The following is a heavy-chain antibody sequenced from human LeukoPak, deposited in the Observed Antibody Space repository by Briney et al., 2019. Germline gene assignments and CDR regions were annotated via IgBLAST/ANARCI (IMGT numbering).Heavy chain of an antibody. CDR3: TRIQYFDY. V-gene: IGHV3-48*03. CDR2: ITSSGSTI. J-gene: IGHJ4*02. Sequence: PGGSLRLSCAASGFTFSSYEMNWVRPAPGKGLEWISYITSSGSTIYYADSVKGRFTISRDNAKNSLYLQMNSLRADDTALYYCTRIQYFDYWGQGTLVTVSS. CDR1: GFTFSSYE.